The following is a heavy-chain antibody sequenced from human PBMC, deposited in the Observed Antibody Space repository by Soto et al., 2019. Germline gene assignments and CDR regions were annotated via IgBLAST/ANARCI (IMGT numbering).Heavy chain of an antibody. CDR2: IYYSGTT. Sequence: SETLSLTCTVSGGFISNYYWSWVRQSPGKGLEWIGYIYYSGTTNYNPSLKSRVTILLDMSKNQFSLRLRSVTAADTAVYFCASSNGGGNRQVVYWGQGTLVTVYS. V-gene: IGHV4-59*01. J-gene: IGHJ4*02. CDR1: GGFISNYY. D-gene: IGHD2-15*01. CDR3: ASSNGGGNRQVVY.